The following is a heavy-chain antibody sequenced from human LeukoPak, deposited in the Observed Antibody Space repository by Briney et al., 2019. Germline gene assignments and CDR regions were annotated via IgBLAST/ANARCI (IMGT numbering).Heavy chain of an antibody. CDR1: GGSISSGSYY. V-gene: IGHV4-61*02. Sequence: SETLSLTCTVSGGSISSGSYYWSWIRQPAGKGLEWIGRIYTSGSTNYNPSLKSRVTISVDTSKNQFSLKLSSVTAADTAVYYGARDPFRWLTDYWGQGTLVTVSS. CDR3: ARDPFRWLTDY. D-gene: IGHD6-19*01. J-gene: IGHJ4*02. CDR2: IYTSGST.